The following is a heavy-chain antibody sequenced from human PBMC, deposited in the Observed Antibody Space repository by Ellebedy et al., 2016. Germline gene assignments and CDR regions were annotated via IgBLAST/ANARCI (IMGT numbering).Heavy chain of an antibody. CDR2: ISSSSSYI. CDR3: ARDPDTANKIDY. J-gene: IGHJ4*02. Sequence: GESLKISCAASGFTFDDYGMTWVRQAPGKGLEWVSSISSSSSYIYYADSVKGRFTISRDNAKNSLYLHMNSLRAEDTAIYYCARDPDTANKIDYWGQGTLVTVSA. V-gene: IGHV3-21*01. D-gene: IGHD5-18*01. CDR1: GFTFDDYG.